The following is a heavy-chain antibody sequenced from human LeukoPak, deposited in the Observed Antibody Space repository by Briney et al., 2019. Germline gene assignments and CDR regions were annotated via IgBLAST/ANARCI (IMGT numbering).Heavy chain of an antibody. CDR1: GYTFTNSY. J-gene: IGHJ4*02. CDR3: ARVQYYDILTGSDY. CDR2: INPDGGNT. D-gene: IGHD3-9*01. Sequence: ASVKVSCKASGYTFTNSYIHWVRQAPGQVLGWMGLINPDGGNTNYAQNFQGRVTLTRDTSTSTVYMELSSLRSDDTAVYYCARVQYYDILTGSDYWGQGTLVTVSS. V-gene: IGHV1-46*01.